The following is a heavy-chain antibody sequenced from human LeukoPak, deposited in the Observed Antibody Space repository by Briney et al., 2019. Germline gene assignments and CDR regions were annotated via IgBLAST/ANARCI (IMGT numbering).Heavy chain of an antibody. CDR3: AREYPRAFDI. Sequence: SVKLSCKVSGGTFSTYTMIWVRQAPGQGLEWMGRIITTLGIANYAQKFQGRVTITADKSTSTAYMELSSLRSEDTAMYFCAREYPRAFDIWGQGTMVTVSS. V-gene: IGHV1-69*04. J-gene: IGHJ3*02. CDR2: IITTLGIA. CDR1: GGTFSTYT. D-gene: IGHD2-2*02.